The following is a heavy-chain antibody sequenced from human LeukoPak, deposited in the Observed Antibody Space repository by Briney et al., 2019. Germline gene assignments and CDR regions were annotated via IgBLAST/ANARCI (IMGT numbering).Heavy chain of an antibody. CDR2: IYYSGTT. CDR1: GGSISSYY. Sequence: SETLSLTCTVSGGSISSYYWSWIRQPPGKGPEWIGYIYYSGTTNYNPSLKSRVTISVDTSKNQFSLKLSSVTAADTAVYYCARGDDSIAAAAGVNYFDYWGQGTLVTVSS. D-gene: IGHD6-13*01. J-gene: IGHJ4*02. V-gene: IGHV4-59*12. CDR3: ARGDDSIAAAAGVNYFDY.